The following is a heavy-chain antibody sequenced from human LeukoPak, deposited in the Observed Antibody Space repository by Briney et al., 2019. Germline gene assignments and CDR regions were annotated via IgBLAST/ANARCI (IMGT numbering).Heavy chain of an antibody. Sequence: PSETLSLTCAVYGGSFSGYSWSWIRQPPGKGLEWVGEINHSGSTNYNPSLKSRVTISVDTSKNPFSLKLSSVTAADTAVYYCARAPFSSGWYSTWGQGTMVTVSS. CDR1: GGSFSGYS. CDR3: ARAPFSSGWYST. J-gene: IGHJ3*01. D-gene: IGHD6-19*01. CDR2: INHSGST. V-gene: IGHV4-34*01.